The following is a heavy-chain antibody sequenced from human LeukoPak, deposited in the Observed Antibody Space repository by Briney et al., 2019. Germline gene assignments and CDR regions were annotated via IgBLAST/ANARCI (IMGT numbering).Heavy chain of an antibody. J-gene: IGHJ6*03. V-gene: IGHV4-31*03. Sequence: PSETLSLTFTVSGGSISSGGYYWSWIRQHPGKGLEWIGYIYYSGSTYYNPSLKSRVTISVDTSKNQFSLKLSSVTAADTAVYYCARRVREVYAKGYYYNMDVWGKGTTVTVSS. D-gene: IGHD2-8*01. CDR3: ARRVREVYAKGYYYNMDV. CDR2: IYYSGST. CDR1: GGSISSGGYY.